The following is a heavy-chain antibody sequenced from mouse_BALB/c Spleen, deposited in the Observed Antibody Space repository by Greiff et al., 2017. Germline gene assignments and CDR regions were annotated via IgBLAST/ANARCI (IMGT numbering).Heavy chain of an antibody. CDR2: INPSTGYT. CDR1: GYTFTSYW. CDR3: ARRNNYAMDY. J-gene: IGHJ4*01. D-gene: IGHD5-2*01. Sequence: VQLVESGAELAKPGASVKMSCKASGYTFTSYWMHWVKQRPGQGLEWIGYINPSTGYTEYNQKFKDKATLTADKSSSTAYMQLSSLTSEDSAVYYCARRNNYAMDYWGQGTSVTVSS. V-gene: IGHV1-7*01.